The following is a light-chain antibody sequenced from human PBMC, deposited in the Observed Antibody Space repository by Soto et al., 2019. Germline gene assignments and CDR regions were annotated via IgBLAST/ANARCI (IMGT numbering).Light chain of an antibody. CDR3: QQYNNWPRT. V-gene: IGKV3-15*01. CDR1: QSVSSN. J-gene: IGKJ1*01. CDR2: GAS. Sequence: EVVMTQSTATLSVSPGERATLSCRASQSVSSNLAWYQQKPGQPPRLLIYGASTGATGIPARFSGSGSGTEFTLTIGSLQSEDFALYYCQQYNNWPRTFGQGTKVDIK.